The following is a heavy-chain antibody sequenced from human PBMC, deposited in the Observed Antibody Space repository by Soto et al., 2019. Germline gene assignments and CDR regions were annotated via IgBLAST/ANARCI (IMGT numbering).Heavy chain of an antibody. V-gene: IGHV3-7*04. CDR2: IKQDGSEK. Sequence: GSLRLSCAAAGFSFSRYVMIWVRQAPGKGLEWVANIKQDGSEKYYVDSVKGRFTISRDNAKNSLYLQMNSLRAEDTAVYYCARGPYFIAVALPNWFDPWGQGTLVTVSS. J-gene: IGHJ5*02. CDR3: ARGPYFIAVALPNWFDP. CDR1: GFSFSRYV. D-gene: IGHD6-19*01.